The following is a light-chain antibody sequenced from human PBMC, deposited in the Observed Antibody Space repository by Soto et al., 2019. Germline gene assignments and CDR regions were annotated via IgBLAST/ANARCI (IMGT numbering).Light chain of an antibody. CDR2: AAS. V-gene: IGKV1-9*01. CDR1: QGISSY. Sequence: DIQLTQSPSFLSASVGDRVTITCRASQGISSYLDWYQQKPGKAPKLLIYAASTLQSGVPSRFSGSGSGTEFTLTLSSLQPEDFATYYCQQLNSYPRTFGQGTKVEIK. CDR3: QQLNSYPRT. J-gene: IGKJ1*01.